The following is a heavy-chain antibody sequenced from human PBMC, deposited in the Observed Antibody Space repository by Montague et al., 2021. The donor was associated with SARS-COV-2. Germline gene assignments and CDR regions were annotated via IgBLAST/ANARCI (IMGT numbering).Heavy chain of an antibody. D-gene: IGHD5-24*01. CDR3: ARTDGFSPLGFDS. V-gene: IGHV2-70*11. CDR1: GFSLTTGGMY. J-gene: IGHJ4*02. CDR2: IDWDDDK. Sequence: PALVTPTQTLTLTCTFSGFSLTTGGMYVSWIRQPPGKALEWLARIDWDDDKYYRASLKTRLTISKDTSKNQVVLTMTDLDPLDPGTYYCARTDGFSPLGFDSWGQGSLVAVSS.